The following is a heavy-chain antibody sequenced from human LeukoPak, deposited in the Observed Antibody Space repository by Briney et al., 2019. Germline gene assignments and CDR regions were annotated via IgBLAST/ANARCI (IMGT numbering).Heavy chain of an antibody. Sequence: GGSLRLSCAASGFTFSSYSMSWVRQAPGKGLEWVSAISGSGGSTYYADSVKGRFTISRDNSKNTLYLQMNSLRAEDTAVYYCAKDSLSYYYDSSGYYYGVFWGQGTLVTVSS. CDR3: AKDSLSYYYDSSGYYYGVF. CDR2: ISGSGGST. D-gene: IGHD3-22*01. CDR1: GFTFSSYS. J-gene: IGHJ4*02. V-gene: IGHV3-23*01.